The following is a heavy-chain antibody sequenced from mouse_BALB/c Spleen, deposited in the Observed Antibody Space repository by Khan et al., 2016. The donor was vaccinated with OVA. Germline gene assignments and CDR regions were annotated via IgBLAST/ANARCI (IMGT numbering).Heavy chain of an antibody. CDR1: GFSLTTYG. Sequence: VQLQESGPGLVQPSQSLSITCTVSGFSLTTYGVHWVRQSPGKGLEWLGVIWSGGSTDYNAAFISRLSIIKDSSKSQVFFKMNSLQVNDTAIYYCARNYDYDEGLAYWGQGTLVTVSA. V-gene: IGHV2-2*02. CDR2: IWSGGST. D-gene: IGHD2-4*01. J-gene: IGHJ3*01. CDR3: ARNYDYDEGLAY.